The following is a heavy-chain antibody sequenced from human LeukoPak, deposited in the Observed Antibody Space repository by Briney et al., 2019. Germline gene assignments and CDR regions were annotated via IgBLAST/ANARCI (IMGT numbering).Heavy chain of an antibody. CDR3: ARSMVATWTFDY. Sequence: GGSLRLSCAASGFTFSSYGMHWVRQAPGKGLEWVAVISYDGSNKYYADSVKGRFTISRDNSKNTLYLQMNSLRAEDTAVYYCARSMVATWTFDYWGQGTLVTVSS. J-gene: IGHJ4*02. CDR2: ISYDGSNK. D-gene: IGHD5-12*01. V-gene: IGHV3-30*03. CDR1: GFTFSSYG.